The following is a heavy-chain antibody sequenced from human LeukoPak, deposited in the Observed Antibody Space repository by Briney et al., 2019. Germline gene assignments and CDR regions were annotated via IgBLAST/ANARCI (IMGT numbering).Heavy chain of an antibody. J-gene: IGHJ5*02. CDR2: INHSGST. CDR3: ARYRSYCTSTTCYRDWFDP. D-gene: IGHD2-2*01. CDR1: SGSFTGYF. Sequence: SETLSLNCAVYSGSFTGYFWSWIRQPPGKGLEWLGEINHSGSTKYNPSLKSRVTISVNTSNNQFSLKLTSVTAADTAVYYCARYRSYCTSTTCYRDWFDPWGQGTLVTVSS. V-gene: IGHV4-34*01.